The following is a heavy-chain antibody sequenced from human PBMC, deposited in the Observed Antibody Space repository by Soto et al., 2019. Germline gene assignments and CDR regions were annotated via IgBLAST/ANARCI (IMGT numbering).Heavy chain of an antibody. Sequence: GAPVKVSWKASGGTLSSYAISWGRQAPGQRLEWVGGVIPIFGTANYAQKFQGRVTITADESTSTAYMELSSLRSEDTAVYYCAKVYYYDSSGYYPPAADYSYYGMDVWGQGTTVPSP. J-gene: IGHJ6*02. D-gene: IGHD3-22*01. CDR2: VIPIFGTA. CDR3: AKVYYYDSSGYYPPAADYSYYGMDV. CDR1: GGTLSSYA. V-gene: IGHV1-69*13.